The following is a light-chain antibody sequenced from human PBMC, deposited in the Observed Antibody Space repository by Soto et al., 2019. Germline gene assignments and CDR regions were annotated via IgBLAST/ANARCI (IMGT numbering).Light chain of an antibody. CDR1: QNVAKNY. V-gene: IGKV3-20*01. J-gene: IGKJ4*01. Sequence: EVVLTQSPDTLSLSPGERATLSCRASQNVAKNYLAWYQQKPGQTPRLLIYDASSRATGIPDRFSGSGSGTDFTLTISRLEPEDFAVFYCHQYAYSPLTFGGGTKVEIK. CDR2: DAS. CDR3: HQYAYSPLT.